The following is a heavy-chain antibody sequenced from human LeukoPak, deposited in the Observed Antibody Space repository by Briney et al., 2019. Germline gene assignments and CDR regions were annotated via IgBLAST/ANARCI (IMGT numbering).Heavy chain of an antibody. CDR2: ISSSGSYI. D-gene: IGHD3-22*01. J-gene: IGHJ4*02. CDR1: GFTFSSYG. V-gene: IGHV3-21*01. Sequence: PGGFLRLSCAASGFTFSSYGMNWVRQATGKRLNMVSGISSSGSYIYYTDSVKGRFTISRDNAKNSLSLQMNSLRVEDTAVYYCARDLKYYDSSGFDFWGQGTLVTVSS. CDR3: ARDLKYYDSSGFDF.